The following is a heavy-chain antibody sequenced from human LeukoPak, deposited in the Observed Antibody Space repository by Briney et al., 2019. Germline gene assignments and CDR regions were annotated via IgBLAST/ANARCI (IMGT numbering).Heavy chain of an antibody. J-gene: IGHJ4*02. CDR1: GGSISSGGYY. Sequence: SETLSLTCTVSGGSISSGGYYWSWIRQHPGKGPEWIGYIYYSGSTYYNPSLKSRVTISVDTSKNQFSLKLSSVTAADTAVYYCARLSGGWYGGFDYWGQGTLVTVSS. D-gene: IGHD6-19*01. CDR3: ARLSGGWYGGFDY. CDR2: IYYSGST. V-gene: IGHV4-31*03.